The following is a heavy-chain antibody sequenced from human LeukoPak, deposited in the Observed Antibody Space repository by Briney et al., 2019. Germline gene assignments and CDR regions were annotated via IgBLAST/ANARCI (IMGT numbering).Heavy chain of an antibody. CDR3: ARADDYGDYDHYYYGMDV. Sequence: GASVKVSCTASGYTFTNYAIHWVRQAPGQRLEWMAWINAGNGNTKYSQKFQGRVTITRDTSASTAYMELSSLRSEDTAVYYCARADDYGDYDHYYYGMDVWGQGTTVTVSS. CDR1: GYTFTNYA. V-gene: IGHV1-3*01. J-gene: IGHJ6*02. CDR2: INAGNGNT. D-gene: IGHD4-17*01.